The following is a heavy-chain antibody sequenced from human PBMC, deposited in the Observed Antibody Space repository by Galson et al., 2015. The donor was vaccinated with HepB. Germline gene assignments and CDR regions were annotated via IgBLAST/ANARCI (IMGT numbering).Heavy chain of an antibody. CDR2: ISNNGGSA. CDR1: GFTFSSYS. V-gene: IGHV3-64D*06. Sequence: SLRLSCAASGFTFSSYSMHWVRQAPGKALEYLSGISNNGGSAYYADSAKDRFTISRDNSKNTLYLQMSSLTAVGTAVYFCAKDEERDVAAAGTGKFDYWGQGTQVAVSS. CDR3: AKDEERDVAAAGTGKFDY. J-gene: IGHJ4*02. D-gene: IGHD6-13*01.